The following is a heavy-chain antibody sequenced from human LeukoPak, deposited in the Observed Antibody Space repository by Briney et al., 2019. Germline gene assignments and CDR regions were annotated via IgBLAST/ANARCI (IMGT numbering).Heavy chain of an antibody. CDR3: AKAGVDTAMALDY. Sequence: GGSLRLSCAASGFTFSSYGMHWVRQAPGKGLEWVAVISYDGSNKYYADSVKGRFTISRDNSKNTLYLQMNSLRAEDTAVYYCAKAGVDTAMALDYWGQGTLVTVSS. CDR2: ISYDGSNK. D-gene: IGHD5-18*01. J-gene: IGHJ4*02. CDR1: GFTFSSYG. V-gene: IGHV3-30*18.